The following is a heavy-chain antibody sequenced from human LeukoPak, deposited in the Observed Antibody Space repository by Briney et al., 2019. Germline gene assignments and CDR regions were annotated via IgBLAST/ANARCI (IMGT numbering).Heavy chain of an antibody. CDR1: GFTFSPYG. CDR3: ARDQDYGSGSYFPDY. J-gene: IGHJ4*02. CDR2: IRYDGSNK. V-gene: IGHV3-30*02. Sequence: GGSLRLSCAASGFTFSPYGMHWVRQAPGKGLEWVAFIRYDGSNKYYADSVKGRFTISRDSSNNTLYPQMNSLRAEDTAVYYCARDQDYGSGSYFPDYWGQGTLVTVSS. D-gene: IGHD3-10*01.